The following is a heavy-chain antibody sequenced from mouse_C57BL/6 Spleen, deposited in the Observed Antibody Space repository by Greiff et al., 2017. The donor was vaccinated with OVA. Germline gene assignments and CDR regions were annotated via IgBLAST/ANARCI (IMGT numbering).Heavy chain of an antibody. D-gene: IGHD4-1*01. CDR3: ARGGWEEGFAY. CDR2: ISYDGSN. V-gene: IGHV3-6*01. Sequence: EVQLQQSGPGLVKPSQSLSLTCSVTGYSITSGYYWNWIRQFPGNKLEWMGYISYDGSNNYNPSLKNRISITRDTSKNQFFLKLNSVTTEDTATYYCARGGWEEGFAYWGQGTLVTVSA. J-gene: IGHJ3*01. CDR1: GYSITSGYY.